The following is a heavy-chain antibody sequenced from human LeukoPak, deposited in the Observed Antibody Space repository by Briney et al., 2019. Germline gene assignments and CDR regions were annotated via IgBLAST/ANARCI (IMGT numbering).Heavy chain of an antibody. Sequence: GGSLRLSCAASGFTFSNYDMSWIRQAPGKGLEWVSSISDSGGSTYYADSVKGRFTISRDNSKNTLYLQMTNLRAADTAVYYCAKDLSRAVAADWFDPWDQGSLVTVSS. CDR1: GFTFSNYD. J-gene: IGHJ5*02. V-gene: IGHV3-23*01. CDR2: ISDSGGST. CDR3: AKDLSRAVAADWFDP. D-gene: IGHD6-19*01.